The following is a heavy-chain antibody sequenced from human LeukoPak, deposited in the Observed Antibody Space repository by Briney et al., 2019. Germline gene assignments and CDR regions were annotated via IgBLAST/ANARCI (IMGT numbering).Heavy chain of an antibody. CDR2: INFDGSAT. Sequence: GGSLRLSCAASGFTFSTDGIHWVRQAPGKRPEWVANINFDGSATYYADSLKGRFTISRDNSKNTLYLEMNSLRVEDTAVYYCAKGVSGNSFYLDYWGQGTLVTVSS. CDR3: AKGVSGNSFYLDY. CDR1: GFTFSTDG. D-gene: IGHD1-20*01. V-gene: IGHV3-30*02. J-gene: IGHJ4*02.